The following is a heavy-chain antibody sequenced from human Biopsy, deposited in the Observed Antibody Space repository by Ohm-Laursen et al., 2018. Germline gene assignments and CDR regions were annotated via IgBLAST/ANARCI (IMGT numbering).Heavy chain of an antibody. D-gene: IGHD2-2*01. V-gene: IGHV3-21*01. Sequence: GSLRLSCAASGFIFSTYTMNWVRQAPGEGLEWVSSISSRSSDIYYADSVKGRFTISRDNAKNSLSLHMNSLRAEDTAVYYCARESALKWYQSLSYFNGMDVRGQGTTVTVSS. CDR3: ARESALKWYQSLSYFNGMDV. CDR1: GFIFSTYT. CDR2: ISSRSSDI. J-gene: IGHJ6*02.